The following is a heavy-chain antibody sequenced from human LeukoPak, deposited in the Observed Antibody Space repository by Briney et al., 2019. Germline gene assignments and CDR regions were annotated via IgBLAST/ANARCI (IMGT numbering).Heavy chain of an antibody. V-gene: IGHV4-4*08. J-gene: IGHJ1*01. CDR2: IYRFGNT. D-gene: IGHD2-15*01. CDR1: GFSISSYG. CDR3: WGRGQRYSRD. Sequence: SETLTLTCTVSGFSISSYGRNWIRQPPGKGLEWIGYIYRFGNTEYNPSLMRRVTISLDANTKQMPQHLTSVTAADTPVYYCWGRGQRYSRDWGQG.